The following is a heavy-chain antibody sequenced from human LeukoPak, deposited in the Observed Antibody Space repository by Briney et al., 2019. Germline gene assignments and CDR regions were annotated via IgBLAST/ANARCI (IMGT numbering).Heavy chain of an antibody. CDR1: GFTFDDYA. CDR2: ISWNSGSI. Sequence: GGSLRLSCAASGFTFDDYAIHWVRLAPGKGLEWVSGISWNSGSIDYAVSVKGRFIISRDNAKNSLYLQMNSLRPEDTALYYCAKGTGRYWTFFDYWGQGTLVIVSS. J-gene: IGHJ4*02. D-gene: IGHD1-26*01. V-gene: IGHV3-9*01. CDR3: AKGTGRYWTFFDY.